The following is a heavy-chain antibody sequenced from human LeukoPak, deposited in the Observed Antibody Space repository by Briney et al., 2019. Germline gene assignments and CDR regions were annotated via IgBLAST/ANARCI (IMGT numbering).Heavy chain of an antibody. CDR1: GFTFSSYS. CDR2: ISSRSGDI. V-gene: IGHV3-21*01. J-gene: IGHJ4*02. Sequence: GGSLRLSCAASGFTFSSYSMNWVRQAPGKGLEWVSSISSRSGDIYYADSVKGRFTISRDNAKNSLYLQMNSLRAEDTAVYYCASPLYYDTRGFSYQVFDWGQGTLVTVSS. CDR3: ASPLYYDTRGFSYQVFD. D-gene: IGHD3-22*01.